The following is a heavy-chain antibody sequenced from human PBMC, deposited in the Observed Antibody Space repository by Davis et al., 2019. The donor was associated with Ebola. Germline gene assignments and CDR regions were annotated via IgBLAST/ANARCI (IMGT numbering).Heavy chain of an antibody. D-gene: IGHD3-22*01. CDR1: GYTFTGYY. Sequence: ASVKVSCKASGYTFTGYYMHWVRQAPGQGLEWMGWINPNSGGTNYAQKFQGWVTMTRDTSISTAYMELSRLRSDDTAVYYCARAYYYDSSGSEDYWGQGTLVTVSS. CDR3: ARAYYYDSSGSEDY. CDR2: INPNSGGT. V-gene: IGHV1-2*04. J-gene: IGHJ4*02.